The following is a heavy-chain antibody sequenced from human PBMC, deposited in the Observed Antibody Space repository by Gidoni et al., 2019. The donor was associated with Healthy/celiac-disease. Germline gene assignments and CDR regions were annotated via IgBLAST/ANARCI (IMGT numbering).Heavy chain of an antibody. CDR3: ARVGGEYYYGSGSRAFDY. J-gene: IGHJ4*02. CDR1: GGSISSYY. CDR2: IYTSGST. Sequence: QVQLQESGPGLVKPSETLSLPCTVSGGSISSYYWSWIRQPAGKGLEWIGRIYTSGSTNYNPSLKSRVTMSVDTSKNQFSLKLSSVTAADTAVYYCARVGGEYYYGSGSRAFDYWGQGTLVTVSS. D-gene: IGHD3-10*01. V-gene: IGHV4-4*07.